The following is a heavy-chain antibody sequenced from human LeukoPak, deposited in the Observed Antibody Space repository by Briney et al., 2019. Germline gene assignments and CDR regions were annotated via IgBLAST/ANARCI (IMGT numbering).Heavy chain of an antibody. J-gene: IGHJ3*02. CDR3: ARDGVGATHDAFDI. CDR2: INPNGGST. D-gene: IGHD1-26*01. V-gene: IGHV1-46*01. CDR1: GYTFTSYY. Sequence: ASVKVSCKASGYTFTSYYMHWVRQAPGQGLEWMGIINPNGGSTNYAQKFQGRVTITADESTSTAYMELSSLRSEDTAVYYCARDGVGATHDAFDIWGQGTMVTVSS.